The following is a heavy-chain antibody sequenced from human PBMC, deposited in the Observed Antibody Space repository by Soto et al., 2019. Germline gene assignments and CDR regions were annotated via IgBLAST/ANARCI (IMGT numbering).Heavy chain of an antibody. D-gene: IGHD4-17*01. V-gene: IGHV4-31*03. CDR2: IYYSGST. CDR3: ARDPGPTVEYGMDV. Sequence: SETLSLTCTVSGGSISSGGYYWSWIRQHPGKGLEWIGYIYYSGSTYYNPSLKSRVTISVDTSKNQFSLKLSSVTAADTAVYYCARDPGPTVEYGMDVWGQGTTVTVSS. J-gene: IGHJ6*02. CDR1: GGSISSGGYY.